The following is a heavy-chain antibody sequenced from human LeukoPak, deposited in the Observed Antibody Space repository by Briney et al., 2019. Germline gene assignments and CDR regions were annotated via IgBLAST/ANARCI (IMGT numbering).Heavy chain of an antibody. CDR3: ARGGAAAANWFDP. D-gene: IGHD6-13*01. CDR1: GGSFSGYY. V-gene: IGHV4-34*01. J-gene: IGHJ5*02. Sequence: SETLSLTCAVYGGSFSGYYWSWIRQPPGKGLEWIGEINHRGSTNYNPSLKSRVTVSLDTSKNQFSLKLSSVTAADTAVYYCARGGAAAANWFDPWGQGTLVTVSS. CDR2: INHRGST.